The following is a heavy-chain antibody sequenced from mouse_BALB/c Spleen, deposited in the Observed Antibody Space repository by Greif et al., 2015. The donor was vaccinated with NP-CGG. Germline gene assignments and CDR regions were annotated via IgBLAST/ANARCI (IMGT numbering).Heavy chain of an antibody. J-gene: IGHJ1*01. D-gene: IGHD2-14*01. Sequence: LQQSGSELVRPGASVKLSCKASGYTFTSYWMHWVKQRHGQGLEWIGNIYPGSGSTNYDEKFKSKGTLTVDTSSSTAYMHLSSLTSEDSAVYYCTRGGRYDWYFDVWGAGTTVTVSS. V-gene: IGHV1S22*01. CDR2: IYPGSGST. CDR3: TRGGRYDWYFDV. CDR1: GYTFTSYW.